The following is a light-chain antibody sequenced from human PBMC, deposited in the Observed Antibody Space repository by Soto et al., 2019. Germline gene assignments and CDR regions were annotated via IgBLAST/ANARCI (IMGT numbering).Light chain of an antibody. J-gene: IGKJ2*01. CDR2: KAA. Sequence: DIQMTQSPSTLSASVGDRVTITCRASQSISSWLAWYQQKPGKSPKLLIYKAASLESEVPSRFSGSGSGTEFTLTISSLQPDDFATYDCQQYNSLYTFCQGTKLEIK. CDR3: QQYNSLYT. CDR1: QSISSW. V-gene: IGKV1-5*03.